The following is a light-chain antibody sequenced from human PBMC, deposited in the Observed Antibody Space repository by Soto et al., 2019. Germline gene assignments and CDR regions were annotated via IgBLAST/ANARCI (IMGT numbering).Light chain of an antibody. V-gene: IGKV1-5*03. J-gene: IGKJ1*01. CDR1: QSISTW. CDR3: QQYNSYSPT. CDR2: KAS. Sequence: DIQMTQSASSLSASVGDRVTITCQASQSISTWLAWYQQEPGKAPKLLIHKASSLQSGVPSRFSGSGAGTDFTLTISSLHPDDVATYYCQQYNSYSPTFGQGTRVEIK.